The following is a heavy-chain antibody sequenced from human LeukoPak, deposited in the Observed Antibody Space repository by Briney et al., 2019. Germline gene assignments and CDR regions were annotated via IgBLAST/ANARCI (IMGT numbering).Heavy chain of an antibody. J-gene: IGHJ4*02. V-gene: IGHV4-61*02. CDR2: IYTSGST. D-gene: IGHD6-13*01. CDR1: GGSISSGSYY. Sequence: SQTLSLTCTVSGGSISSGSYYWSWIRQPAGKGLEWIGRIYTSGSTNYNPSLKGRVTISVDTSKNQFSLKLSSVTAADTAVYYCAREVAAAGIDYWGQGTLVTVSS. CDR3: AREVAAAGIDY.